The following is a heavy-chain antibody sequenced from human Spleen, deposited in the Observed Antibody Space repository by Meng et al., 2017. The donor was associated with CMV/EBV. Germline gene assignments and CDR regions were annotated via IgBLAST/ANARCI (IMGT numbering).Heavy chain of an antibody. CDR1: GYTFTAHY. D-gene: IGHD3-16*01. CDR3: AKDCGLGGTRDY. J-gene: IGHJ4*02. CDR2: IHPHRGDT. V-gene: IGHV1-2*02. Sequence: ASVKVSCKASGYTFTAHYFHWVRQAPGQGLEWMGWIHPHRGDTNYAQQFQGRVTLTRDTSINTGYMEVSRLTSDDTAVYYCAKDCGLGGTRDYWGQGTQVTVSS.